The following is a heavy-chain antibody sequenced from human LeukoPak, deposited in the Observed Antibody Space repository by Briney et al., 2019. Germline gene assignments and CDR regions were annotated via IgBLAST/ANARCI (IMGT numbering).Heavy chain of an antibody. CDR3: ARRQYYYDSSGYFNY. J-gene: IGHJ4*02. D-gene: IGHD3-22*01. CDR2: IYYSGNT. CDR1: GGSISSSSYY. V-gene: IGHV4-39*01. Sequence: SQTLSLTCTVSGGSISSSSYYWGWLRQPPGKGLEWIGGIYYSGNTYYNPSLKSRVTISVDTSKNQFSLKLSSVTAADTAVYYCARRQYYYDSSGYFNYWGQGTLVTVSS.